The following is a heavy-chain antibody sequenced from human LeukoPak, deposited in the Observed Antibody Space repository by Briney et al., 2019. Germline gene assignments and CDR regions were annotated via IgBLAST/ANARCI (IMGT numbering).Heavy chain of an antibody. CDR1: GFTFSSYG. CDR2: IWYDGSNK. V-gene: IGHV3-33*01. D-gene: IGHD4-17*01. Sequence: PGGSLRLPCAASGFTFSSYGMHWVRQAPGKGLEWVAVIWYDGSNKYYADSVKGRFTISRDNSKNTLYLQMNSLRAEDTAVYYCARDSDYDAFDIWGQGTMVTVSS. CDR3: ARDSDYDAFDI. J-gene: IGHJ3*02.